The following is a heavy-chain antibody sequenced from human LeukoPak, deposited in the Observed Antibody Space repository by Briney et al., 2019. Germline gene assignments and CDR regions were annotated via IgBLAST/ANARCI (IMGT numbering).Heavy chain of an antibody. Sequence: GESLKISCKASGYSFTGYWIAWVRQMPGKGLEWMGNIYPGGSETRYSPSFQGQVTISADKSISTAHLQWSSLKASDTAMYYCAVGIAARPGGFDFWGQGTLVTVSS. CDR2: IYPGGSET. V-gene: IGHV5-51*01. J-gene: IGHJ1*01. CDR3: AVGIAARPGGFDF. CDR1: GYSFTGYW. D-gene: IGHD6-6*01.